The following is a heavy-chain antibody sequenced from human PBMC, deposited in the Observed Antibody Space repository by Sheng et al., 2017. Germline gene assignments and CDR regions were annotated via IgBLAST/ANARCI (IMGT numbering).Heavy chain of an antibody. Sequence: QVQLVESGGGVVQPGRSLRLSCAASGFTFSSYGMHWVRQAPGKGLEWVAVIWYDGSNKYYADSVKGRFTISRDNSKNTLYLQMNSLRAEDTAVYYCAREGRLFGHKYYFDYWGQGTLVTVSS. CDR1: GFTFSSYG. V-gene: IGHV3-33*01. J-gene: IGHJ4*02. CDR2: IWYDGSNK. D-gene: IGHD3-16*01. CDR3: AREGRLFGHKYYFDY.